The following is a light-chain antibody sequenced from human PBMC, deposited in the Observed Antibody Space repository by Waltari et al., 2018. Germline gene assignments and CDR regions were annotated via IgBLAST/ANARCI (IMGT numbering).Light chain of an antibody. CDR2: GAS. CDR1: QSVTTW. J-gene: IGKJ2*01. V-gene: IGKV1-5*01. Sequence: DIQLTQSPSTLSASVGDRVTITCRASQSVTTWLAGYQQKAGKAPKLLIYGASIVQSGVPSRFSGGGSGTEFSLTINSLQPDDFATYYCQQYNDRVLTFGQGT. CDR3: QQYNDRVLT.